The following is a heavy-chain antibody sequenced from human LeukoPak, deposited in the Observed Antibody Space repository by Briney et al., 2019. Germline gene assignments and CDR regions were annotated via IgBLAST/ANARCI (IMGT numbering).Heavy chain of an antibody. Sequence: SVKVSCKASGFTFTTTAMQWVRQARGQRLEWIGWIAFGSGKTKYAQKFQERVTITRDMSTSTAYMELSSLRSDDTAVYYCARDDYYYDSSGYYYFDYWGQGTLVTVSS. CDR1: GFTFTTTA. D-gene: IGHD3-22*01. V-gene: IGHV1-58*02. J-gene: IGHJ4*02. CDR3: ARDDYYYDSSGYYYFDY. CDR2: IAFGSGKT.